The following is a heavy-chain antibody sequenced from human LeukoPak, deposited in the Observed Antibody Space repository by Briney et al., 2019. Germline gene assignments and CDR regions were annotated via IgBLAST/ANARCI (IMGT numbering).Heavy chain of an antibody. Sequence: GGSLRLSCAASGLTFSSYAMNWVRQAQGKGLEWVSAISGSGGSTYYADSVKGRFTISRDNSKNTLYLQMNSLRAGDTAVYYCARGHHSSGWLFDYWGQGTLVTVSS. D-gene: IGHD6-19*01. J-gene: IGHJ4*02. V-gene: IGHV3-23*01. CDR3: ARGHHSSGWLFDY. CDR2: ISGSGGST. CDR1: GLTFSSYA.